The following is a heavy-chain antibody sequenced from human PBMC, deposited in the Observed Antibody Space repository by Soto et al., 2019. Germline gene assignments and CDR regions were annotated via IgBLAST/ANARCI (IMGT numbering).Heavy chain of an antibody. CDR2: ISFDASNK. CDR3: ARSSDYNLLDY. D-gene: IGHD4-17*01. CDR1: GFTFNDYA. J-gene: IGHJ4*02. V-gene: IGHV3-30-3*01. Sequence: GGSLRLSCAASGFTFNDYALHWVRQAPGKGLEWVAVISFDASNKYYADSVKGRFTISRDKSNDTLFLQMNSLRSEDTAVYYCARSSDYNLLDYWGQGALVTVSS.